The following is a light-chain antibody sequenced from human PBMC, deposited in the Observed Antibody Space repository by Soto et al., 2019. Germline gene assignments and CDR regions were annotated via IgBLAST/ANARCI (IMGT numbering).Light chain of an antibody. Sequence: DIQMIQSPSTLSASVGDRVTITCRARQSISSWLAWYQQKSGKAPKLLIYDASSLESGVPSRFIGSGSGTEFTLTISSLQPDDFATYYCQQYNSYPWTFGQGTKVEIK. V-gene: IGKV1-5*01. CDR3: QQYNSYPWT. CDR1: QSISSW. CDR2: DAS. J-gene: IGKJ1*01.